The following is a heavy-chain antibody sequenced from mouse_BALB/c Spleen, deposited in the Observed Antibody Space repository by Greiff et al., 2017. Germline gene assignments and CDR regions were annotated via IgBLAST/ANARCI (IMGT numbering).Heavy chain of an antibody. CDR3: TRGNPWFAY. J-gene: IGHJ3*01. CDR2: ISPRNGGT. CDR1: GYTFTSYY. V-gene: IGHV1S16*01. Sequence: QVQLQQSGADLVKPGASVKFSCTASGYTFTSYYMYWVKQRPGKGLEWIGVISPRNGGTNFNEKFTSKATLTVNKSSSTAYMQLSSLTSEDSAVYYGTRGNPWFAYWGQGTLVTVSA.